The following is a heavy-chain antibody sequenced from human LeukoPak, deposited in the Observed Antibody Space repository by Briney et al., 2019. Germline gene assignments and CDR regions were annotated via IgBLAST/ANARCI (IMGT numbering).Heavy chain of an antibody. J-gene: IGHJ4*02. CDR1: GYTFTSYD. CDR3: ARVRAASTSNQRAYFDY. V-gene: IGHV1-8*03. Sequence: ASVKVSCKASGYTFTSYDINWVRQATGQGLEWMGWMNPNSGNRGYAQKFQGRVTITRNTSISTAYMELSSLRSEGTAVYYCARVRAASTSNQRAYFDYWGQGTLVTVSS. D-gene: IGHD2/OR15-2a*01. CDR2: MNPNSGNR.